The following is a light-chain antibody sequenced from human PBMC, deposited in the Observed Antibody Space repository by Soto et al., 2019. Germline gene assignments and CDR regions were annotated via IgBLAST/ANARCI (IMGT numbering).Light chain of an antibody. CDR1: QSFRGL. CDR2: DAY. J-gene: IGKJ5*01. Sequence: EVVLTQSPVTLSLSPGERATLSCRASQSFRGLLAWYQQKSGQAPRLLIYDAYNRATGIPPRFSGSGSGTDFTLTISSLEPEDSAVYYCQQRHMWPITFGQGTRLDIK. CDR3: QQRHMWPIT. V-gene: IGKV3-11*01.